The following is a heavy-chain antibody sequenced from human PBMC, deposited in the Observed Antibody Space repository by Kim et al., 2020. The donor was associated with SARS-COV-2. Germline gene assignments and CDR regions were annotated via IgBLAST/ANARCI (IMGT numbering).Heavy chain of an antibody. V-gene: IGHV3-11*01. CDR3: ARVSYSSSWYGFGMDV. D-gene: IGHD6-13*01. J-gene: IGHJ6*02. CDR2: ISSSGSTI. CDR1: GFTFSDYY. Sequence: GGSLRLSCAASGFTFSDYYMSWIRQAPGKGLEWVSYISSSGSTIYYADSVKGRFTISRDNAKNSLYLQMNSLRAEDTAVYYCARVSYSSSWYGFGMDVWGQGTTVTVSS.